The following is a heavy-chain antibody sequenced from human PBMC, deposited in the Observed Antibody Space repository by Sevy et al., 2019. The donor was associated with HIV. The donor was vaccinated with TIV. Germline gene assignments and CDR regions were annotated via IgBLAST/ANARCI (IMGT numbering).Heavy chain of an antibody. CDR2: IWYDGSNK. V-gene: IGHV3-33*01. CDR1: GFTFSSYG. J-gene: IGHJ4*02. D-gene: IGHD3-22*01. CDR3: AMNYYVSSGSSFFFDY. Sequence: GVSLRLSCAASGFTFSSYGMHWVRQAPGKGLEWVAVIWYDGSNKYYADSVKGRFTISRDNSKNTLYLQMNSLRAEVTAVYYCAMNYYVSSGSSFFFDYWGQGTLVTVSS.